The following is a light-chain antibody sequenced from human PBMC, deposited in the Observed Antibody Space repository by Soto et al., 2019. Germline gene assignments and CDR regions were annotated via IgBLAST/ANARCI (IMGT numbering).Light chain of an antibody. J-gene: IGKJ2*01. Sequence: EIVLTQSPGTLSLSPGERATLSCMASQSVSSSYLAWYQQKPGQAPRRLIDGASSSATGIPDRFSGSGSGTDFNLTISRLEPEDCAVYYCQQYCSSPPYTFGQGTKLEIK. CDR2: GAS. CDR3: QQYCSSPPYT. V-gene: IGKV3-20*01. CDR1: QSVSSSY.